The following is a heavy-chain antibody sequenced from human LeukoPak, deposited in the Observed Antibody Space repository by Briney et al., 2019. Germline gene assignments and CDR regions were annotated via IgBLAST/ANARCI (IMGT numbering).Heavy chain of an antibody. V-gene: IGHV3-33*06. CDR1: GFTFRSYG. J-gene: IGHJ1*01. D-gene: IGHD3-22*01. Sequence: GGSLRLSXAASGFTFRSYGMHWVRQAPGKGLEWVAVIWYDGSNKYYADSVKGRFTISRDNSKNTLYLQMNSLRAEDTAVYYCAKDQDYYDTSGYYYVGDSQHWGQGTLVTVSS. CDR2: IWYDGSNK. CDR3: AKDQDYYDTSGYYYVGDSQH.